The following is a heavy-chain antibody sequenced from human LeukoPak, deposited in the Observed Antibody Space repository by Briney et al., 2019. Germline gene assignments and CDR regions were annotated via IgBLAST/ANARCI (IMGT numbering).Heavy chain of an antibody. Sequence: GGSLRLSCAASGFTFSSDWMHWVRQAPGKGLLWVSRINSDGSSTSYADSVKGRFTISRDNAKNTLYLQMNSLRAEGTAVYYCARSRSGLFDYWGQGTLVTVSS. J-gene: IGHJ4*02. V-gene: IGHV3-74*01. CDR1: GFTFSSDW. CDR3: ARSRSGLFDY. CDR2: INSDGSST.